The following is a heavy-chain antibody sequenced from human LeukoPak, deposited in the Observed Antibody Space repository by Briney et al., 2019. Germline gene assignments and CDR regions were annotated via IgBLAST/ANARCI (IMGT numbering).Heavy chain of an antibody. CDR3: ARDLVEYCSGGSCTRYDY. J-gene: IGHJ4*02. Sequence: PGGSLRLSCAASGFTFSSYAMSWVRQAPGKGLEWVSSISGSGGSTYYADYVKGRFTISRDNSKNTLDLQMNSLRAEDTAVYYCARDLVEYCSGGSCTRYDYWGQGTLVTVSS. D-gene: IGHD2-15*01. V-gene: IGHV3-23*01. CDR1: GFTFSSYA. CDR2: ISGSGGST.